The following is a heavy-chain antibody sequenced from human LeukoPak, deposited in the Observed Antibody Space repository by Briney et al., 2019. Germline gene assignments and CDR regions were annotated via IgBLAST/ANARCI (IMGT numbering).Heavy chain of an antibody. CDR2: ISPYNGNT. J-gene: IGHJ6*02. Sequence: ASVKVSCKASGYTFTDDGISWVRQAPGQGLEWMGWISPYNGNTKYADKVLGRVTMSTNISTTTAYMELRGLRSDDTAVYYCARIQVNWYGEVTPLSPPNYGMDVWGQGTTVIVSS. V-gene: IGHV1-18*01. D-gene: IGHD3-10*01. CDR1: GYTFTDDG. CDR3: ARIQVNWYGEVTPLSPPNYGMDV.